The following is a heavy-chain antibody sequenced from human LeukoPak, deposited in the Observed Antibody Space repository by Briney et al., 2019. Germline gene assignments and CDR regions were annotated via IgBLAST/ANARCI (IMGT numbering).Heavy chain of an antibody. V-gene: IGHV3-48*03. Sequence: GGSLRLSCVASGFTFSSYAMNWGRPAPGKGLEWVSYIISSGSTIYYADSVKGRFTISRDNAKTAMDLQMNRLRAEDSAVYYCARTPWIQIRFYYWGRGTLVTVSS. CDR1: GFTFSSYA. CDR2: IISSGSTI. J-gene: IGHJ4*02. CDR3: ARTPWIQIRFYY. D-gene: IGHD5-18*01.